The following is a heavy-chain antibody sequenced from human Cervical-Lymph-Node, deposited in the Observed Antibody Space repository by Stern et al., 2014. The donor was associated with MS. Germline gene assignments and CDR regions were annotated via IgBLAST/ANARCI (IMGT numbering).Heavy chain of an antibody. J-gene: IGHJ4*02. V-gene: IGHV3-33*01. CDR3: TRDPRGYCSGGSCYQGFFGS. D-gene: IGHD2-15*01. CDR2: VWQDGSNK. Sequence: VQLVESGGGVVQPGRSLRLSCAASGFIFRNSGMHWVRQAPGKGLEWVAVVWQDGSNKYYADSVKGRFTISRDNSNNMLDLQMNSLRVEDLGIYYCTRDPRGYCSGGSCYQGFFGSWGRGTLVTVSS. CDR1: GFIFRNSG.